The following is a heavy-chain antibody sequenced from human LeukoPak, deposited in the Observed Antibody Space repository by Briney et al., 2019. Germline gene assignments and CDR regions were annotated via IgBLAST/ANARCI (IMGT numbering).Heavy chain of an antibody. J-gene: IGHJ4*02. CDR3: AKDFVGTGNFRGGDY. V-gene: IGHV3-23*01. CDR2: TSSSDAGT. CDR1: GFTLSTYA. D-gene: IGHD1-1*01. Sequence: GGSLRLSCAASGFTLSTYAMSWVRQTPGKGLEWVAATSSSDAGTYHADSVRGRFTISRDNAKNSLFLQMNSLRAEDTALYYCAKDFVGTGNFRGGDYWGQGTLVTVSS.